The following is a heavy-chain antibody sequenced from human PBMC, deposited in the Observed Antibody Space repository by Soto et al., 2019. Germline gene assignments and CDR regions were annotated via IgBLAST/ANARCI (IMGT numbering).Heavy chain of an antibody. V-gene: IGHV3-7*03. J-gene: IGHJ4*02. D-gene: IGHD1-20*01. CDR2: INKDGSEK. CDR1: GFTFSSYW. CDR3: AREYDWNGFDV. Sequence: PGGSLRLSCAAPGFTFSSYWMSWVRQAPGKGLEWVAHINKDGSEKYYVDSVKGRFTISRDNAKNSLFLQMNSLRAEDTAVHYCAREYDWNGFDVWGQGTLVTVSS.